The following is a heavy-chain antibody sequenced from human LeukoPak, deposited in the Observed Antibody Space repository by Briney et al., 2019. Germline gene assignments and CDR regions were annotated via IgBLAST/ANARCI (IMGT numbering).Heavy chain of an antibody. Sequence: GGSLRLSCAASGFTVSSYGMSWARQAPGKGLEWMTFIRYDGSNKYCADSVKGLFTISIDNSKNTLYLHVNSLRPEDTAVYYCAKGSGYDAQYYYYYMDVWGKGTTVTISS. V-gene: IGHV3-30*02. CDR2: IRYDGSNK. J-gene: IGHJ6*03. CDR3: AKGSGYDAQYYYYYMDV. CDR1: GFTVSSYG. D-gene: IGHD5-12*01.